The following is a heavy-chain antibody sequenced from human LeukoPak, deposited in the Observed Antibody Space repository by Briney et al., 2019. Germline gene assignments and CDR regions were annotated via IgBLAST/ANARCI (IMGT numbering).Heavy chain of an antibody. Sequence: GGSLRLSCAASGFTLSSYWMSWVRQAPGKGLEWVANIKQDGSEKYYVDSVKGRFTISRDNAKNSLYLQMNSLRAEDTAVYYCARDRYFSGNFDYWGQGTLVTVSS. CDR1: GFTLSSYW. CDR2: IKQDGSEK. D-gene: IGHD1-1*01. V-gene: IGHV3-7*01. CDR3: ARDRYFSGNFDY. J-gene: IGHJ4*02.